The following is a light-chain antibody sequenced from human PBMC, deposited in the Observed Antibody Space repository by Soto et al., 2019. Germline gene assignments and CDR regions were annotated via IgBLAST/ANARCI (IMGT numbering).Light chain of an antibody. CDR3: QHYNSYSLT. J-gene: IGKJ4*01. CDR2: KAS. Sequence: DIQMTQSPSTLSASVGDRVTITCRASQSISSWLAWYQQKPVKAPKLLIYKASSLESGVPSRFSGSGSGTEFTLTISSLQPDDFATYYCQHYNSYSLTFGGGTKVEIK. CDR1: QSISSW. V-gene: IGKV1-5*03.